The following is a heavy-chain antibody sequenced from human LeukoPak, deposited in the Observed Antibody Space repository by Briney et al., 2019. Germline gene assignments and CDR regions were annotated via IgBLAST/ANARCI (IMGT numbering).Heavy chain of an antibody. J-gene: IGHJ5*02. Sequence: PSETLSLTCNVSGDSITSGAFYWAWIRQSPGKGLEWIGNVYYSGSTQYNPSLRGRVSISMDETKNQFSLNLNSVSVTDTAIYYCARRDYAAWFDPWGQGTLVTVSS. CDR1: GDSITSGAFY. CDR2: VYYSGST. CDR3: ARRDYAAWFDP. D-gene: IGHD4/OR15-4a*01. V-gene: IGHV4-39*01.